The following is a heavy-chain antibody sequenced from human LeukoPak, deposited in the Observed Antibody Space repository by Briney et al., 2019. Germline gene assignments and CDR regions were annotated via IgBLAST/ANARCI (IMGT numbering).Heavy chain of an antibody. J-gene: IGHJ4*02. V-gene: IGHV1-46*01. Sequence: ASVKVSCKASGYTFTSYYMHWVRQAPGQGLEWMGIINPSGGSTSYAQKFQGRVTMTRDMSTSTVYMELSSLRSEDTAVYYCARGVVRRRVAGSFFDYWGQGTLVTVSS. CDR2: INPSGGST. CDR3: ARGVVRRRVAGSFFDY. D-gene: IGHD6-19*01. CDR1: GYTFTSYY.